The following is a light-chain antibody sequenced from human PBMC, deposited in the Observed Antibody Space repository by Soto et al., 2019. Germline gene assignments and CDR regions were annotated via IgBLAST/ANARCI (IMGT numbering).Light chain of an antibody. Sequence: EIVLTQSPGTLSLSPGERATLSPRASKSVSSYYLAWDQQKPGQDPRLLIYDASNRATGIPARFSGSGSGTEFTLTISSLEPEDVAVDDCQQRSNWPAFGQGTKVDIK. CDR2: DAS. V-gene: IGKV3-11*01. CDR3: QQRSNWPA. CDR1: KSVSSY. J-gene: IGKJ1*01.